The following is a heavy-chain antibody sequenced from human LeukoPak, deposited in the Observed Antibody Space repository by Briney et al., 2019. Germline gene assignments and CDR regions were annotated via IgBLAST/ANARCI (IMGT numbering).Heavy chain of an antibody. CDR3: ARSRLRGYFDY. D-gene: IGHD3-16*01. V-gene: IGHV1-8*03. CDR1: GYTFTSYD. J-gene: IGHJ4*02. CDR2: MNPNSGNT. Sequence: ASVKVSCKAPGYTFTSYDINWVRQATGQGLEWMGWMNPNSGNTGYAQKFQGRVTITRNTSISTAYMELSSLRSEDTAVYYCARSRLRGYFDYWGQGTLVTVSS.